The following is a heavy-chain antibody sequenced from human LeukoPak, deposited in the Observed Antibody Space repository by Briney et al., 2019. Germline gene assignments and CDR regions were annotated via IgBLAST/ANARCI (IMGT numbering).Heavy chain of an antibody. V-gene: IGHV4-34*01. CDR2: INHSGST. CDR1: GGSFSGYY. Sequence: SETLSLTCAVYGGSFSGYYWSWIRQPPGKELEWIGEINHSGSTNYNPSLKSRVTISVDTSKNQFSLKLSSVTAADTAVYYCARGKGLLWFREFTFDYWGQGTLVTVSS. D-gene: IGHD3-10*01. J-gene: IGHJ4*02. CDR3: ARGKGLLWFREFTFDY.